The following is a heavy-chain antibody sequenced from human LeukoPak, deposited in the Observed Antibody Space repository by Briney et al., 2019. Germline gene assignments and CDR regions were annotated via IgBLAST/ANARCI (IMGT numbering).Heavy chain of an antibody. CDR3: ARSGQGVNWFDP. CDR1: GGTFSSYA. Sequence: GASVKVSCKASGGTFSSYAISWVRQAPGQGLEWMGGIIPIFGTANYAQKFQGRVTITADKSTSTAYMELSSLRSEDTAVYYCARSGQGVNWFDPWGQGTLVTVSS. CDR2: IIPIFGTA. D-gene: IGHD3-16*01. V-gene: IGHV1-69*06. J-gene: IGHJ5*02.